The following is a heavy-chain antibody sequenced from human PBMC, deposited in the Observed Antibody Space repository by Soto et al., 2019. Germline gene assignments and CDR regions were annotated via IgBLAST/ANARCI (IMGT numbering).Heavy chain of an antibody. Sequence: QVQLVQSGAEVKKPGSSVKVSCKASGGTFSSYAISWVRQAPGQGLEWMGGIIPIFGTANYAQKFQGRVTITADESTSTAYMGLSSLRSEDTAVYYCARGGAGGIFGVVPPNWFDPWGQGTLVTVSS. D-gene: IGHD3-3*01. CDR3: ARGGAGGIFGVVPPNWFDP. CDR1: GGTFSSYA. J-gene: IGHJ5*02. CDR2: IIPIFGTA. V-gene: IGHV1-69*12.